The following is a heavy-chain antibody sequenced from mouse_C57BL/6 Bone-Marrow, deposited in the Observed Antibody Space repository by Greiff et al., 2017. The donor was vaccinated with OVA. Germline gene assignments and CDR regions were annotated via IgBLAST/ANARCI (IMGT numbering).Heavy chain of an antibody. CDR1: GYAFTNYL. CDR3: ARGRGLLRYFDD. D-gene: IGHD1-1*01. V-gene: IGHV1-54*01. J-gene: IGHJ1*03. CDR2: INPGSGGT. Sequence: QVQLQQSGAELVRPGTSVKVSCKASGYAFTNYLIEWVKQRPGQGLEWIGVINPGSGGTNYNEKFKGKATLTADKSSSTAYMQLSSLTSEDSAVYVCARGRGLLRYFDDWGTGTTVTVSA.